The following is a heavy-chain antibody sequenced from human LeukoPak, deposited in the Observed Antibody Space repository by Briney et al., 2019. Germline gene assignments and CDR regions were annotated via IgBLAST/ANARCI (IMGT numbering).Heavy chain of an antibody. CDR2: IYYSGST. J-gene: IGHJ4*02. CDR3: AQSFSWGSGSYYNDLFDY. CDR1: GGSISSSSYY. V-gene: IGHV4-39*07. D-gene: IGHD3-10*01. Sequence: SETLSLTCTVSGGSISSSSYYWGWIRQPPGKGLEWIGSIYYSGSTYYNPSLKSRVTISVDTSKNQFSLKLSSVTAADTAVYYCAQSFSWGSGSYYNDLFDYWGQGTLVTVSS.